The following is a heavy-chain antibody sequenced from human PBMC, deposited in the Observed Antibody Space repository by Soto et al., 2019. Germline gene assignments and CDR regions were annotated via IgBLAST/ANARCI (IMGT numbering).Heavy chain of an antibody. Sequence: QVQLVQSGAEVKKPGASVKVSCKATGYTFTSYGISWVRQGPGQGLEWMGRIRDYNGNTNYSQKLQGRVTMTTDTSTSTAYMELRSLTSDDTAVYYCARVVGALAHWFDPWGQGTLVTVSS. V-gene: IGHV1-18*01. D-gene: IGHD2-15*01. CDR2: IRDYNGNT. J-gene: IGHJ5*02. CDR1: GYTFTSYG. CDR3: ARVVGALAHWFDP.